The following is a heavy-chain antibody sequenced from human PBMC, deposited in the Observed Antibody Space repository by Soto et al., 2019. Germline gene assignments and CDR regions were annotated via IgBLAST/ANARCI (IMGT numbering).Heavy chain of an antibody. J-gene: IGHJ5*02. CDR3: TREDRGWFDP. CDR2: ISLYEGKT. CDR1: GYTFSNYG. V-gene: IGHV1-18*01. Sequence: ASVKVSCKASGYTFSNYGITWVRQAPGQGLEWMGWISLYEGKTAYAQRVQDRVTMTTDTSKSIAYLQMNSLKTEDTAVYYCTREDRGWFDPWGQGTLVTVSS.